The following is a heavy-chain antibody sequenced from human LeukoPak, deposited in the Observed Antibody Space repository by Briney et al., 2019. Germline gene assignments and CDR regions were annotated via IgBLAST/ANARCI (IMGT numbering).Heavy chain of an antibody. Sequence: PGGSLRLSCAASGVTFISAWMSWVRQAPGKGLEWVGRIKSNTDGGATDFAAPVKGRFTISRDDSKTTLFLQMNSLKTEDTAVYYCTTDGPRAFDFWGQGTLVTVSS. CDR2: IKSNTDGGAT. CDR3: TTDGPRAFDF. CDR1: GVTFISAW. V-gene: IGHV3-15*01. J-gene: IGHJ4*02.